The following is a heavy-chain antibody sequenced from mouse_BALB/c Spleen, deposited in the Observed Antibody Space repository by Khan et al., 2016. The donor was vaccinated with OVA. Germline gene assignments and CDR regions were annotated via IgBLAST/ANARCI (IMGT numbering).Heavy chain of an antibody. CDR3: ARDSNFDY. V-gene: IGHV5-17*02. J-gene: IGHJ2*01. CDR1: GFTFSRFG. Sequence: EVQGVESGGGLVQPGGSRKLSCAASGFTFSRFGMHWVRQAPEKGLEWVAYISSGSSTIYYADTVKGRLTISRDNPKNTLFLQMTSLRSEDTAMYYCARDSNFDYWGQGTTLTVSS. CDR2: ISSGSSTI.